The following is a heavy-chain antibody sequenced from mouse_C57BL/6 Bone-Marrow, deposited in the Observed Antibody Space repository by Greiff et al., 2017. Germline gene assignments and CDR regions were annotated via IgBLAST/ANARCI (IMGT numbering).Heavy chain of an antibody. Sequence: EVMLVESGGGLVKPGGSLKLSCAASGFTFSSYAMSWVRQTPEKRLEWVATISDGGSYTYYPDNVKGRFTISRDNAKNNPYLQMSHLKSEDTAMYYCARLYDYDGYFDVWGTGTTVTVSS. CDR2: ISDGGSYT. V-gene: IGHV5-4*03. J-gene: IGHJ1*03. CDR1: GFTFSSYA. D-gene: IGHD2-4*01. CDR3: ARLYDYDGYFDV.